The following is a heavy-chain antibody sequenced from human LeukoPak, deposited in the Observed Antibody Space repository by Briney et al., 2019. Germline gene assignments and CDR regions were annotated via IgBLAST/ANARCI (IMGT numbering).Heavy chain of an antibody. D-gene: IGHD6-19*01. CDR2: ISYDGNIK. CDR3: AKEKVAGFDY. V-gene: IGHV3-30-3*02. J-gene: IGHJ4*02. Sequence: GGSLRLSCAASGFTFSAYAMHWVRQAPGKGLEWVAIISYDGNIKYQADSVKGRFTISRDDSKNTLYLQMNSLRPEDTAVYYCAKEKVAGFDYWGQGTLVTVSS. CDR1: GFTFSAYA.